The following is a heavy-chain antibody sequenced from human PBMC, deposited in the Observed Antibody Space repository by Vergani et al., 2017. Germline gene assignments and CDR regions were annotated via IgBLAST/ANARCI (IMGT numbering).Heavy chain of an antibody. J-gene: IGHJ3*02. CDR2: IYTSGST. CDR3: ARGVGPAEAFDI. V-gene: IGHV4-61*02. Sequence: QVQLQESGPGLVKPSQTLSLTCTVSGGSISSGSYYWSWIRQPAGKGLEWIGLIYTSGSTNYNPSLKSRITISGDTSKNQFSMKLSSVTAADTAVYYCARGVGPAEAFDIWGQGTMVTVSS. CDR1: GGSISSGSYY. D-gene: IGHD3/OR15-3a*01.